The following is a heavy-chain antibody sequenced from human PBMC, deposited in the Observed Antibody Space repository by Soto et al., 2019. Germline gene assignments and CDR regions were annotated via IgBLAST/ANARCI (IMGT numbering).Heavy chain of an antibody. CDR2: MYSDGRT. CDR1: ELTVSTNY. Sequence: EVQLVESGGGLVQPGGSLRLSCAAPELTVSTNYMSWVRQAPGKGLEWVSIMYSDGRTFHADSVKGRFTISRDKSKNMLYLQMNSLRAEDTAVYYCARVTTLAFDYWGQGTLVTVSS. J-gene: IGHJ4*02. V-gene: IGHV3-66*01. CDR3: ARVTTLAFDY. D-gene: IGHD1-1*01.